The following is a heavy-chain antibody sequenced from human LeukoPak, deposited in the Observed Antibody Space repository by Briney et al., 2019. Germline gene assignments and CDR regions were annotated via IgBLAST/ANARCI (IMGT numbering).Heavy chain of an antibody. J-gene: IGHJ4*02. CDR3: AKDLFGGVTPDY. CDR1: GFTFSSYE. CDR2: ISSSGSTI. V-gene: IGHV3-48*03. Sequence: PGGSLRLSCAASGFTFSSYEMNWVRQAPGKGLEWVSYISSSGSTIYCADSVKGRFTIPRDNSKNTLYLQMNSLRTEDTALYYCAKDLFGGVTPDYWGQGTLVTVSS. D-gene: IGHD3-3*01.